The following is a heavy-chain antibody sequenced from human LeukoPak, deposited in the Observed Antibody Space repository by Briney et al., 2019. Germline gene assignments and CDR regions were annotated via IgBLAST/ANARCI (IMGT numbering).Heavy chain of an antibody. CDR1: GVTFSSYW. D-gene: IGHD6-19*01. J-gene: IGHJ4*02. CDR2: INTDGSST. CDR3: VSSPGALSG. Sequence: PGGSLRLSCAASGVTFSSYWMHWVRQAPGKGLVWVSRINTDGSSTSYADSVKGRFTTSRDNAKNELYLQMNSLRAEDTAVYYCVSSPGALSGWGQGTLVTVSS. V-gene: IGHV3-74*01.